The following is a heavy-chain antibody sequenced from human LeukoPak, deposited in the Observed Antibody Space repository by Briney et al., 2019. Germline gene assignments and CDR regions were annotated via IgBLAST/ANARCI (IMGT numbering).Heavy chain of an antibody. Sequence: PGGSLRLSCAASGFTFSTYSMNWVRQAPGKGLEWVSSIAIGSSYIYYADSVKGRFTISRDNAKDSLYLQMNSLRAEDTAVYYCARVLSKCGGNPSNAFDLWGQGTMVTVSS. CDR1: GFTFSTYS. D-gene: IGHD4-23*01. V-gene: IGHV3-21*01. CDR3: ARVLSKCGGNPSNAFDL. J-gene: IGHJ3*01. CDR2: IAIGSSYI.